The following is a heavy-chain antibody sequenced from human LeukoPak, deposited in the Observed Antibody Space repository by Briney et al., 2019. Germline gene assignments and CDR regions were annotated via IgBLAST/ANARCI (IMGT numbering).Heavy chain of an antibody. D-gene: IGHD2/OR15-2a*01. CDR1: GFTFSSYA. Sequence: GGSLRLSCAASGFTFSSYAMSWVRQAPGKGLAWVSAISSSGDVTKYADSAKSRFTISRDNSKNTVYLQMNSLRAEDTAVYYCAKKHSTGLDPWGQGTLVTVSS. J-gene: IGHJ5*02. CDR3: AKKHSTGLDP. V-gene: IGHV3-23*01. CDR2: ISSSGDVT.